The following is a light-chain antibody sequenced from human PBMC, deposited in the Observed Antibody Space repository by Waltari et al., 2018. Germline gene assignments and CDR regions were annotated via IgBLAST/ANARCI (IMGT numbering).Light chain of an antibody. CDR1: QDISIW. CDR2: DAS. V-gene: IGKV1-12*01. Sequence: DIQMTQSPTSVSASVGDRVSITCRASQDISIWVAWYQQQPGKAPKFLIYDASTLQSGVPSRFSGRGSGTDFTLTISSLQAEDVAVYYCQQYYGVPYTFGQGTKLEI. J-gene: IGKJ2*01. CDR3: QQYYGVPYT.